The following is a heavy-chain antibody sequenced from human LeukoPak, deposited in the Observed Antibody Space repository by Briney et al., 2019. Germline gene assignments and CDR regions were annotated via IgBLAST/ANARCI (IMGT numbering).Heavy chain of an antibody. Sequence: GSLRLSCVGSGFIFSRHEMHWVRQAPGKGLEWVSYIGGAGTAINYADSVKDRFTISRDNTKNSLYLQMNSLRAENTAVYYGARYQLDSGPLGDAFDIWGQGTMVIVSS. CDR2: IGGAGTAI. CDR1: GFIFSRHE. CDR3: ARYQLDSGPLGDAFDI. J-gene: IGHJ3*02. D-gene: IGHD2-15*01. V-gene: IGHV3-48*03.